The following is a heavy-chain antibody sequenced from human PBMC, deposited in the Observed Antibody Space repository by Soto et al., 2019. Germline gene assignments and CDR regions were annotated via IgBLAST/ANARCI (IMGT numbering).Heavy chain of an antibody. CDR2: IYYSGST. CDR3: AREGGIVGATAADY. Sequence: QVQLQESGPGLVKPSQTLSLTCTVSGGSISSGGYYWSWIRQHPGKGLEWIGYIYYSGSTYYNPSRXXXVXXSVDTSKNQFSLKLSSVTAADTAVYYCAREGGIVGATAADYWGQGTLVTVSS. D-gene: IGHD1-26*01. J-gene: IGHJ4*02. CDR1: GGSISSGGYY. V-gene: IGHV4-31*03.